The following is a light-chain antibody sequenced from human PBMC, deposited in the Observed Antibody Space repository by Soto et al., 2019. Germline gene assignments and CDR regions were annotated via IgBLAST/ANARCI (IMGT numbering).Light chain of an antibody. J-gene: IGLJ1*01. Sequence: QSVLTQPRSVSGSPGQSVTISCTGTSSDVGGYNYVSWYQLHPGKAPKLMIYDVTKRPSGVPDRFSGSKSGNTASLTISGLQAEDEADYYCCSYAGSSYVFGTGTNSPS. CDR2: DVT. CDR3: CSYAGSSYV. V-gene: IGLV2-11*01. CDR1: SSDVGGYNY.